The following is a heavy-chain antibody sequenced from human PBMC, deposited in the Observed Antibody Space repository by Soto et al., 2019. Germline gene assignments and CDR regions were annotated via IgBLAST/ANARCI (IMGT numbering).Heavy chain of an antibody. CDR3: ARVAGVYSDDSSCYRFDY. CDR1: GGTFSSYA. Sequence: QVQLVQSGAEVKKPGSSVKVSCKASGGTFSSYAISWVRQATGQGLEWMGGILPIFGTANYAQKFQGKVKITADESPSTAYRELGSLRDEDIAVYYCARVAGVYSDDSSCYRFDYWGQGTLVTVSS. J-gene: IGHJ4*02. D-gene: IGHD3-22*01. CDR2: ILPIFGTA. V-gene: IGHV1-69*01.